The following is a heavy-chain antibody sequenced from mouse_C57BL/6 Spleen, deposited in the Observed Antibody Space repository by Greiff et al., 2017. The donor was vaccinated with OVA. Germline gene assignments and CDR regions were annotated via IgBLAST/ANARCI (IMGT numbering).Heavy chain of an antibody. CDR3: TRDRDGYFDY. CDR1: GFTFSSYA. D-gene: IGHD2-3*01. J-gene: IGHJ2*01. CDR2: ISSGGDYI. V-gene: IGHV5-9-1*02. Sequence: EVKVEESGEGLVKPGGSLKLSCAASGFTFSSYAMSWVRQTPEKRLEWVAYISSGGDYIYYADTVKGRFTISRDNARNTLYLQMSSLKSEDTAMYYCTRDRDGYFDYWGQGTTLTVSS.